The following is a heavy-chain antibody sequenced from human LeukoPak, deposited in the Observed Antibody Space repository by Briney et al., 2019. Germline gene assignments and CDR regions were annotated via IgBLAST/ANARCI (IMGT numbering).Heavy chain of an antibody. J-gene: IGHJ4*02. CDR3: AKDRFGSGSTTDY. CDR1: GFTSSNYA. Sequence: GASLRLSCAPSGFTSSNYAMSWVRQATGKGRDWVASISGSGGNTYYADSVKGRFTISRDNSKNTLDLQMNSLRVEDTAVYYCAKDRFGSGSTTDYWGQGTLVTVSS. CDR2: ISGSGGNT. V-gene: IGHV3-23*01. D-gene: IGHD3-10*01.